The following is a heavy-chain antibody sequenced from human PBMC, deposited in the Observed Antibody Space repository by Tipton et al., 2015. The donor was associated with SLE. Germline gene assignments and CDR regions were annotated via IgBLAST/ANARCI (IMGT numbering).Heavy chain of an antibody. CDR2: VHHSVST. CDR3: ARDWDSGSTWDY. Sequence: TLSLTCTVSGGSISSYYWSWIRQPPGKGLEWIGHVHHSVSTNYNPSLRSRITISVDTSKNQFSLKLRSVTAADTAVYYCARDWDSGSTWDYWGQGTLVTVSS. D-gene: IGHD1-26*01. CDR1: GGSISSYY. V-gene: IGHV4-59*12. J-gene: IGHJ4*02.